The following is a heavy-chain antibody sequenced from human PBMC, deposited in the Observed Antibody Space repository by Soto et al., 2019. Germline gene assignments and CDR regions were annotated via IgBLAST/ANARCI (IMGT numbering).Heavy chain of an antibody. V-gene: IGHV4-59*01. CDR2: IYYSGST. D-gene: IGHD4-17*01. CDR3: ARGDGDYVSDY. CDR1: GGSISSYY. Sequence: QVQLQESGPGLVKPSETLSLTCTVSGGSISSYYWNWIRQPPGKGLEWIGYIYYSGSTNYNHSLKSRVAISVDTSKHHYSLKLSSVTAADTAVYYCARGDGDYVSDYWGQGTLVTVSS. J-gene: IGHJ4*02.